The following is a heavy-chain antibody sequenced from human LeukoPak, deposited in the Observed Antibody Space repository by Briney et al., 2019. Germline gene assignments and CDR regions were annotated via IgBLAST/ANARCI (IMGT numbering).Heavy chain of an antibody. V-gene: IGHV3-23*01. CDR3: AKDFRPQFEIFGVVSFPTD. J-gene: IGHJ4*02. Sequence: PGGSLRLSCAASGFTFSSYGMTWVRQAPGKGLEWVSAISGSGDSTYYADSVKGRFTISRDNSKNTLYLQMNSLRAEDTAVYYCAKDFRPQFEIFGVVSFPTDWGQGTLVTVSS. D-gene: IGHD3-3*01. CDR1: GFTFSSYG. CDR2: ISGSGDST.